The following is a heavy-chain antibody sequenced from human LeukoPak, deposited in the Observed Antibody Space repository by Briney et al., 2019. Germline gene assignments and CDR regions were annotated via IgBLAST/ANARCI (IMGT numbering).Heavy chain of an antibody. Sequence: GGSLRLSCAASGFTFSSYWMSWVRQAPGKGLEWVANIKQDGSEKYYVDSVKGRFTISRDNAKNSLYLQMNSLRAEDTAVYYCARARTSYGSGSYYPFYYYYYGMDVWGQGTTVTVSS. CDR2: IKQDGSEK. V-gene: IGHV3-7*01. CDR3: ARARTSYGSGSYYPFYYYYYGMDV. CDR1: GFTFSSYW. D-gene: IGHD3-10*01. J-gene: IGHJ6*02.